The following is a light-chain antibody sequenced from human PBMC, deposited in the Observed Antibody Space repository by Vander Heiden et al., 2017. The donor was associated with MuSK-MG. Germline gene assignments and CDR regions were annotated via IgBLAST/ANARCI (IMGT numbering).Light chain of an antibody. Sequence: QSVLPQPPSVSAAPGEKVIISCSGSSSNIGRKYVSWYQQLPGIAPKLLIYDNIERPSGIPDRFSGSKSGTSATLGITGLQTGDEADYFCATWDNSLNAYVFGPGTKVTVL. CDR3: ATWDNSLNAYV. V-gene: IGLV1-51*01. CDR1: SSNIGRKY. J-gene: IGLJ1*01. CDR2: DNI.